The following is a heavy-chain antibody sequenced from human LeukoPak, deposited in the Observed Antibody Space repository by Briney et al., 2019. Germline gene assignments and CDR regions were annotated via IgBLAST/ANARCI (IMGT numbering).Heavy chain of an antibody. CDR3: AAGTVTLHYYYYYYMDV. J-gene: IGHJ6*03. Sequence: GGPLRLSCAASGFTFSSYEMNWVRQAPGKGLEWVSYISSSGSTIYYADSVKGRFTISRDNAKNSLYLQMNSLRAEDTAVYYCAAGTVTLHYYYYYYMDVWGKGTTVTISS. CDR1: GFTFSSYE. D-gene: IGHD4-17*01. V-gene: IGHV3-48*03. CDR2: ISSSGSTI.